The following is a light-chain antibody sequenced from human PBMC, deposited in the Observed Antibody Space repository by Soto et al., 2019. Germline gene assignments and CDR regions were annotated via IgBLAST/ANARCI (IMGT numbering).Light chain of an antibody. CDR1: SSNIGSNT. CDR3: AAWDDSLNGPS. CDR2: SNN. J-gene: IGLJ2*01. V-gene: IGLV1-44*01. Sequence: QSVLTQPPSASGTPGQRVTISCSGSSSNIGSNTVNWYQQLPGTAPKLLIYSNNQRPSGVPDRFSGSKSGTSASLAISGLHAEDEADYYCAAWDDSLNGPSFGGVTKVTVL.